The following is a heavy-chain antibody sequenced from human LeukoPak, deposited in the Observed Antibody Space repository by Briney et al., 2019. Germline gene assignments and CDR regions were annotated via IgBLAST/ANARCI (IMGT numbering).Heavy chain of an antibody. Sequence: GGSLRLSCAASGFTFISYGMTWVRQAPGKGLEWVSGISPGGPTYYADSVKGRFTISRDDSKNTLYLQMNNLRAEDTALYYCAKDGAWLRFDDWGQGILVTVSS. CDR1: GFTFISYG. D-gene: IGHD5-12*01. CDR2: ISPGGPT. CDR3: AKDGAWLRFDD. V-gene: IGHV3-23*01. J-gene: IGHJ4*02.